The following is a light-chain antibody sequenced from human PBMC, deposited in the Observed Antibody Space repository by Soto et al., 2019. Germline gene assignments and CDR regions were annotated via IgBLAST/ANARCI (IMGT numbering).Light chain of an antibody. V-gene: IGLV1-40*01. CDR3: QSYDSSLSAHYV. CDR1: SSNIGATYD. J-gene: IGLJ1*01. CDR2: GNS. Sequence: SALTQPPSVSWAPGQRVTISCTGSSSNIGATYDVQWYQQLPGTAPKLLIYGNSNRPSGVPDRFSGSKSGTSASLAITGLQADDEADYYCQSYDSSLSAHYVFGTGTQLTVL.